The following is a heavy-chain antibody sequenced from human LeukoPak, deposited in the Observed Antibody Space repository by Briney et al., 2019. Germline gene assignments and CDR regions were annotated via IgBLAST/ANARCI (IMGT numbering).Heavy chain of an antibody. CDR2: ISYDGSNK. CDR1: GFTFSSYG. V-gene: IGHV3-30*03. J-gene: IGHJ4*02. CDR3: ARERENPLDY. Sequence: PGRSLRLSCAASGFTFSSYGMHWVRQAPGKGLEWVAVISYDGSNKYYADSVKGRFTISRDNSKNTLYLQMNSLRAEDTAVYYCARERENPLDYWGQGTLVTVSS.